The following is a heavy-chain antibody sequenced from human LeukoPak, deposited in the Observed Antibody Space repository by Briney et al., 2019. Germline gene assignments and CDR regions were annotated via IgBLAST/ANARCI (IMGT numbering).Heavy chain of an antibody. D-gene: IGHD3-9*01. CDR3: ATDGTRYFDWLDY. CDR2: FDPEDGET. CDR1: GYTLTELS. Sequence: ASVKFSCTVSGYTLTELSMHWVRQAPGKGLEWMGGFDPEDGETIYAQKFQGRVTMTEDTSTDTAYMELSSLRSEDTAVYYCATDGTRYFDWLDYWGQGTLVTVSS. J-gene: IGHJ4*02. V-gene: IGHV1-24*01.